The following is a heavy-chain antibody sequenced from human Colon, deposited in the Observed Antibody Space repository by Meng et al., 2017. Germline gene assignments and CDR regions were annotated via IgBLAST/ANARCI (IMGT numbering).Heavy chain of an antibody. D-gene: IGHD3-16*02. Sequence: LVECGGGWVPPWRSLSLSCAASGFTFSGHGLHWVRQAPGMGLEWVAVIWQDEDHQYYADSVKGRFTISRDNSKNTLYLQMNSLRAEDTAVYYCARDEIGRGYLLDFWGQGTLVTVSS. CDR3: ARDEIGRGYLLDF. V-gene: IGHV3-33*01. CDR2: IWQDEDHQ. CDR1: GFTFSGHG. J-gene: IGHJ4*02.